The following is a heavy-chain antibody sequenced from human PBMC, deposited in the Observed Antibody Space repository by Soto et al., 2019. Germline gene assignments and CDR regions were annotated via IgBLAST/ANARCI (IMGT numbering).Heavy chain of an antibody. Sequence: ASVKVSCTASGYTFTSYAMRWVRQAPGQRLEWMGWINAGNGNTKYSQKFQGRVTITRDTSASTAYMELSSLRSEDTAVYYCARDRYRAAAPSSYYYYGMDVWGQETTVTVSS. CDR1: GYTFTSYA. CDR3: ARDRYRAAAPSSYYYYGMDV. J-gene: IGHJ6*02. V-gene: IGHV1-3*01. D-gene: IGHD6-13*01. CDR2: INAGNGNT.